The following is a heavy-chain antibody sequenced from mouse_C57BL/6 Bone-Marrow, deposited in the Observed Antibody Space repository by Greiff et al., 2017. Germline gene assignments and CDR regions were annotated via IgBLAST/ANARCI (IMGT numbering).Heavy chain of an antibody. CDR2: ISNGGGST. J-gene: IGHJ4*01. CDR1: GFTFSDYY. V-gene: IGHV5-12*01. D-gene: IGHD1-1*01. Sequence: EVMLVESGGGLVQPGGSLILSCAASGFTFSDYYMYWVRQTPEKRLEWVAYISNGGGSTYYPDTVKGRFTISRDNAKNTLYLQMRRLKSEDTAMYYCARQGGYGSSLYYAMDYWGQGTSVTVSS. CDR3: ARQGGYGSSLYYAMDY.